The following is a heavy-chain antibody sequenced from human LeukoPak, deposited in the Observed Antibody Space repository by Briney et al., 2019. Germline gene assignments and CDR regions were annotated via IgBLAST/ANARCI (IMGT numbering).Heavy chain of an antibody. Sequence: GGSLRLSCTVSGGTFSSRSMYWGRQAPGKGLEWVSYISSSSSTIYYADSVKGRFTISRDNAKRSLSLQMSSLRAEDTAVYYCARVPGINSRTDNDYWGQGTLVTVSS. J-gene: IGHJ4*02. CDR2: ISSSSSTI. CDR3: ARVPGINSRTDNDY. CDR1: GGTFSSRS. V-gene: IGHV3-48*01. D-gene: IGHD6-13*01.